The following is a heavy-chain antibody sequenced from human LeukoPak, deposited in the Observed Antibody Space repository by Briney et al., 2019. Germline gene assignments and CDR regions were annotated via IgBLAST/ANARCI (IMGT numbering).Heavy chain of an antibody. V-gene: IGHV3-7*01. CDR3: ARDAILQPFDY. J-gene: IGHJ4*02. Sequence: PGGSLRLSCAGSGFTFSTYWMSWVRQAPGKGLDWVANIKQDGTDKYYVDSVKGRFTISRDNAKNLLYLQMNSLRAEDTAVYYCARDAILQPFDYWGQGTLVTVSS. CDR1: GFTFSTYW. CDR2: IKQDGTDK. D-gene: IGHD1-1*01.